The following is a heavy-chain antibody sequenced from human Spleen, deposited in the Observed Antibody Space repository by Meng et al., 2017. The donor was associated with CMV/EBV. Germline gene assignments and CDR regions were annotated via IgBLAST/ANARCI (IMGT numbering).Heavy chain of an antibody. CDR1: GITFSSHW. D-gene: IGHD3-10*01. CDR2: INRDGSSI. CDR3: ARADDYYGSGYDAFDI. Sequence: SGITFSSHWMHWVRQVSGKGLVWVSRINRDGSSISYADSVKGRFTISRDNAKNTLYLQMNSLRAEDTAVYYCARADDYYGSGYDAFDIWGQGTMVTVSS. V-gene: IGHV3-74*01. J-gene: IGHJ3*02.